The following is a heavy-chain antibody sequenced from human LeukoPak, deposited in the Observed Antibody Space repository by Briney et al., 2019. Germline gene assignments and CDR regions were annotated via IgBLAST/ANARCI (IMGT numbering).Heavy chain of an antibody. CDR2: IIPILGIA. CDR3: ASLTTVPYNWFDP. CDR1: GGTFSSYA. Sequence: ASVKVSCKASGGTFSSYAISWVRQAPGQGLEWMGRIIPILGIANYAQKFQGRVTITADKSTSTAYMELSSLRSEDTAVYYCASLTTVPYNWFDPRGQGTLVTVSS. D-gene: IGHD4-17*01. V-gene: IGHV1-69*04. J-gene: IGHJ5*02.